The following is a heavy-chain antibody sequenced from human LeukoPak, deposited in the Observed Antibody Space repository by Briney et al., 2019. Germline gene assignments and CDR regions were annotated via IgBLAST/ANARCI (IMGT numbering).Heavy chain of an antibody. D-gene: IGHD3-10*01. V-gene: IGHV1-18*01. CDR2: ISAYNGNT. CDR1: GYTFTSYG. J-gene: IGHJ4*02. CDR3: ARVVLLWFGELLSNFDY. Sequence: GASVKVSCKASGYTFTSYGISWVRQAPGQGLEWMGWISAYNGNTNYAQKLQGRVTMTTDTSTSTAYMELRSLRSDDTAVYYCARVVLLWFGELLSNFDYWGQGTLVTVSS.